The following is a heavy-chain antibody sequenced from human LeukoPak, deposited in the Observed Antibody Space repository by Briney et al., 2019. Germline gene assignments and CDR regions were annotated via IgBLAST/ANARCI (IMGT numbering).Heavy chain of an antibody. V-gene: IGHV3-30*18. CDR1: GFTFSSYG. D-gene: IGHD3-10*01. Sequence: GGSLRLSCAASGFTFSSYGMHWVRQAPGKGLEWVAVISYDGNNKFYTDSVKGRFTISRDNSKNTLYLQMNSLRVEDTAVYYRAKEPGYGSGSHYTYFDYWGQGNLVTVSS. CDR3: AKEPGYGSGSHYTYFDY. CDR2: ISYDGNNK. J-gene: IGHJ4*02.